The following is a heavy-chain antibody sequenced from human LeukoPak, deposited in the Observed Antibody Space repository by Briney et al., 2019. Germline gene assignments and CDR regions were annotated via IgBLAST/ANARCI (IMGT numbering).Heavy chain of an antibody. CDR1: GFTFSSYA. V-gene: IGHV3-7*01. J-gene: IGHJ6*03. D-gene: IGHD2-2*01. CDR3: ARDSSTSFMKYYMDV. CDR2: IKQDGSEK. Sequence: GGSLRLSCAASGFTFSSYAMSWVRQAPGKGLEWVANIKQDGSEKYYVDSVKGRFTISRDNAKNSLYLQMNSLRAEDTAVYYCARDSSTSFMKYYMDVWGKGTTVTVSS.